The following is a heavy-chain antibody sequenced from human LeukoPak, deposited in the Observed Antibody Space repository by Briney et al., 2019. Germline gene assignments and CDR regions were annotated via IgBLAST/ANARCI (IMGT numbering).Heavy chain of an antibody. CDR2: ISYDGRNK. V-gene: IGHV3-30*04. CDR1: GFTFSSYA. J-gene: IGHJ4*02. D-gene: IGHD5-18*01. Sequence: GRSLRLSCAASGFTFSSYAMHWVRQAPGKGLEWVAGISYDGRNKEYVDSVKGRFTISRDNSKNTLYLQMNSLRAEDTAVYNCAKDRGYSHGFDYWGQGTLVTVSS. CDR3: AKDRGYSHGFDY.